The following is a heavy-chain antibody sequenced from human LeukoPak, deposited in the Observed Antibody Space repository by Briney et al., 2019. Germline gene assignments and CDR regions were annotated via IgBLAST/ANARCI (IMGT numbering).Heavy chain of an antibody. CDR3: ARVLVPLWFGEFNDAFDI. J-gene: IGHJ3*02. CDR1: GYTFTSYG. D-gene: IGHD3-10*01. V-gene: IGHV1-18*01. CDR2: ISAYNGNT. Sequence: GASVKVSCKASGYTFTSYGISWVRQAPGQGLEWMGWISAYNGNTNYAQKLQGRVTMTTDTSTSTAYMELRSLRSDDTAVYYCARVLVPLWFGEFNDAFDIWGQGTMVTVSS.